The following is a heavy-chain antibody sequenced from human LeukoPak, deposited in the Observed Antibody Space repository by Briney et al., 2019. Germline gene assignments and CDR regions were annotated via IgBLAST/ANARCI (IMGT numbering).Heavy chain of an antibody. Sequence: ASVKVSCKASGYTFTSYYMHWVRQAPGQGLEWMGIINPSGGSTSYAQKFQGRVTITADKSTSTAYMELSSLRSEDTAVYYCARDPEVGYSSSWYGNGYDPWGQGTLVTVSS. D-gene: IGHD6-13*01. J-gene: IGHJ5*02. CDR2: INPSGGST. CDR3: ARDPEVGYSSSWYGNGYDP. V-gene: IGHV1-46*01. CDR1: GYTFTSYY.